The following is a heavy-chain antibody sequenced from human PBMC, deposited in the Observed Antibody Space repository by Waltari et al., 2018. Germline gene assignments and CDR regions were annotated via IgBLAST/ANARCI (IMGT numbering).Heavy chain of an antibody. CDR1: GGSISSSSYY. CDR3: ARHGAVAGTEWFDP. V-gene: IGHV4-39*01. D-gene: IGHD6-19*01. J-gene: IGHJ5*02. Sequence: QLQLQESGPGLVKPSETLSLTCTVSGGSISSSSYYWCWIRQPPGKGLEWIGSIYYSGSTYYNPSLKSRVTISVDTSKNQFSLKLSSVTAADTAVYYRARHGAVAGTEWFDPWGQGTLVTVSS. CDR2: IYYSGST.